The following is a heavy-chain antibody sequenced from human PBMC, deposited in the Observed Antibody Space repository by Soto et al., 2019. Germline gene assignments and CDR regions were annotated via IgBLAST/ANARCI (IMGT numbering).Heavy chain of an antibody. V-gene: IGHV4-34*01. Sequence: SETLSLTCAFHGGSFSSYSWSWIRQPPGQGLEWIGEINQSGSTYHNPSLKSRVTISVHTSKNQFSLELSSVTAADTAVYYCARVSGGSETYYTAFRSRGMDVWGQGTTVTVSS. CDR3: ARVSGGSETYYTAFRSRGMDV. J-gene: IGHJ6*02. CDR1: GGSFSSYS. D-gene: IGHD3-10*01. CDR2: INQSGST.